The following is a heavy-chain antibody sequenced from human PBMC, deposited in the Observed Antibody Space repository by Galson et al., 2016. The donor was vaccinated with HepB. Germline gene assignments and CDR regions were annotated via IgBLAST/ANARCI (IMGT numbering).Heavy chain of an antibody. CDR2: ISGSGAST. J-gene: IGHJ5*02. V-gene: IGHV3-23*01. CDR3: AKERDSNNVPPAGWFDP. D-gene: IGHD1/OR15-1a*01. CDR1: GFSFSNFA. Sequence: SLRLSCAASGFSFSNFAINWVRQAPGKGLEWVSVISGSGASTYYADSVKGRFTISRDNSKNTLYLQMDSLRAEDTATYYCAKERDSNNVPPAGWFDPWGRGTLVTVSS.